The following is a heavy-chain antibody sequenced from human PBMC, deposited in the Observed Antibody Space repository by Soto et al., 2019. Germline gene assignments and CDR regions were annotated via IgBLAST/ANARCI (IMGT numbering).Heavy chain of an antibody. J-gene: IGHJ6*02. CDR2: IWYDGSNK. CDR3: ARDRYCISTSCYDYYYYGMDV. V-gene: IGHV3-33*01. D-gene: IGHD2-2*01. Sequence: QVQLVESGGGVVQPGRSLRLSCAASGFTFSSYGMHWVRQAPGKGLEWVAVIWYDGSNKYYADSVKGRFTTSRDNSKNTLYLQMNSLRAEDTAVYYCARDRYCISTSCYDYYYYGMDVWGQGTTVTVSS. CDR1: GFTFSSYG.